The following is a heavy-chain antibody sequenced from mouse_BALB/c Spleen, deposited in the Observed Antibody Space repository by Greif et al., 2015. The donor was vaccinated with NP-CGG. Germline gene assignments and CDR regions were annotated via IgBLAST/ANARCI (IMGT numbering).Heavy chain of an antibody. CDR2: SRNKANDYTT. CDR1: GFTFSDFY. J-gene: IGHJ1*01. Sequence: EVMLVESGGGSVQPGGSLRLSCATSGFTFSDFYMEWVRQPPGKRLEWIAASRNKANDYTTEYSASVKGRFIVSRDTSQSILYLQMNALRAEDTAIYYCARDDGYYCYFDVWGAGTTVTVSS. D-gene: IGHD2-2*01. V-gene: IGHV7-1*02. CDR3: ARDDGYYCYFDV.